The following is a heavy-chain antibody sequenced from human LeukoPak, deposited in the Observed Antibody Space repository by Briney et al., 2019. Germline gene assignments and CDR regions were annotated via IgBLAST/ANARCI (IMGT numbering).Heavy chain of an antibody. CDR2: IYYSGST. D-gene: IGHD2-2*01. Sequence: SQTLSPTCTVSGGSISSGDYYWSWIRQPPGKGLEWIGYIYYSGSTYYNPSLKSRVTVSVDTSKNQFSLKLSSVTAADTAVYYCARDLLYCSSTSCHNNWFDPWGQGTLVTVSS. CDR1: GGSISSGDYY. J-gene: IGHJ5*02. V-gene: IGHV4-30-4*08. CDR3: ARDLLYCSSTSCHNNWFDP.